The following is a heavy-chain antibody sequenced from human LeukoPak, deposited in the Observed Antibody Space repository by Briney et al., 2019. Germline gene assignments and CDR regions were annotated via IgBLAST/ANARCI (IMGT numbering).Heavy chain of an antibody. CDR2: INYSGST. Sequence: SETLSLTCTVSGDSISGYYWSWIRQPPGKGLEWIGYINYSGSTKYNPSLKGRVTISVDTSKNQFSLKLSSVTAADTAVYYCARLATAGYLNFWGQGTLVTVSS. J-gene: IGHJ4*02. CDR1: GDSISGYY. V-gene: IGHV4-59*08. CDR3: ARLATAGYLNF. D-gene: IGHD6-19*01.